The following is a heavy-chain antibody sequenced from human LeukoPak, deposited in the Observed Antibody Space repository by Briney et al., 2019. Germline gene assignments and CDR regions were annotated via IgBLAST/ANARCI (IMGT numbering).Heavy chain of an antibody. V-gene: IGHV3-23*01. Sequence: GGSLRLSGAASGFTFSSYAMSWVRQAPGKGLEWVSAISGSGGSTYYADSVKGRFTISRDNSKNTLYLQMNSLRAEDTAVYYCAKLLGRYYDSSGRVFDYWGQGTLVTVSS. CDR2: ISGSGGST. CDR1: GFTFSSYA. D-gene: IGHD3-22*01. J-gene: IGHJ4*02. CDR3: AKLLGRYYDSSGRVFDY.